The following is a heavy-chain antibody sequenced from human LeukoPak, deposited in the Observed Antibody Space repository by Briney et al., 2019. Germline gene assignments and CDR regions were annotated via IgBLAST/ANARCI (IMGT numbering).Heavy chain of an antibody. CDR2: IYHSGST. CDR1: GGSISGYY. D-gene: IGHD2-15*01. J-gene: IGHJ5*01. V-gene: IGHV4-59*08. Sequence: PSETLSLTCIVSGGSISGYYWGWIRQPPGKGLEWIGYIYHSGSTNYNPSLKSRVTISLDTSKNQFSLSLSSVAAADTAVYYCSRHRSSGGSCYSFEYNWFDPWGQGTLVTVSS. CDR3: SRHRSSGGSCYSFEYNWFDP.